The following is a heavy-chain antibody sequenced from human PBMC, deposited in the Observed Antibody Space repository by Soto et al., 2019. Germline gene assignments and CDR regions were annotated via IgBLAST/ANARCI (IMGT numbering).Heavy chain of an antibody. V-gene: IGHV3-30*03. D-gene: IGHD6-19*01. CDR3: VADLYFFEY. CDR1: GFSFSSYG. CDR2: ISYDGSNK. J-gene: IGHJ4*02. Sequence: QVQLVESGGGVVQPGRSLRLSCAASGFSFSSYGMQWVRQAPGKGLEWVAVISYDGSNKYYADSVKDRFTISRDNSKKTLYLQMNSLRADETSPHYCVADLYFFEYCGQGTLVTVS.